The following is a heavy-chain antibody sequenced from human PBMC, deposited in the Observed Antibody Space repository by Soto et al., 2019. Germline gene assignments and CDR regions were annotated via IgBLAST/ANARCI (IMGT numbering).Heavy chain of an antibody. CDR3: ATVTPLGYCSGGSCLNLDY. Sequence: ASVKVSCKVSGYTLTELSMHWVRQAPGKGLEWMGGFDPEDGETIYAQKFQGRVTMTEDTSTDTAYMELSSLRSEDTAVYYCATVTPLGYCSGGSCLNLDYWGQGTLVPVSS. CDR1: GYTLTELS. D-gene: IGHD2-15*01. V-gene: IGHV1-24*01. CDR2: FDPEDGET. J-gene: IGHJ4*02.